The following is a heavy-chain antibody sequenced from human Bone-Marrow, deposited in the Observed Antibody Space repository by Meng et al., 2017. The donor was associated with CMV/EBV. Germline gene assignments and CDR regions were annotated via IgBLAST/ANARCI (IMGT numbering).Heavy chain of an antibody. Sequence: SCAASGFIFSDYYMSWIRQAPGKGLEWVSYISSNDTTIYYADSVKGRFTISRDNAKNSLSLQMNSLRAEDTAVYYCARAARGGATSAQYFQYWGQGTLVTVSS. CDR1: GFIFSDYY. CDR3: ARAARGGATSAQYFQY. V-gene: IGHV3-11*01. D-gene: IGHD1-26*01. CDR2: ISSNDTTI. J-gene: IGHJ1*01.